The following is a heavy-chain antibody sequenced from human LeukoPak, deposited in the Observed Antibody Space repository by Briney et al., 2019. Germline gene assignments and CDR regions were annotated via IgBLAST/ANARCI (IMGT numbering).Heavy chain of an antibody. CDR1: GFTFSNYG. J-gene: IGHJ4*02. V-gene: IGHV3-30*02. Sequence: GGSLRLSCAASGFTFSNYGMHWVRQAPGKGLEWVAFIRYDGNNKFYADSVKGRFTISRDNSKNTLYLQMNSLRAEDTAVYYCASIMYYYDSSGNPYWDYWGQGTLVTVSS. D-gene: IGHD3-22*01. CDR3: ASIMYYYDSSGNPYWDY. CDR2: IRYDGNNK.